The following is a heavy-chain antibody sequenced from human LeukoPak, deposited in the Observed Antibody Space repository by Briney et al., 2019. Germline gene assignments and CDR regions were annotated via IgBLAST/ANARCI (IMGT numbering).Heavy chain of an antibody. V-gene: IGHV4-39*07. Sequence: SETLSLTCTVSAGSISSSSYYWGWIRQPPGKGLEWIGSIYYSGSTYYNPSLKSRVTISVDTSKNQFSLKLSSVTAADTAVYYCASTARSRSFDYWGQGTLVTVSS. D-gene: IGHD1-26*01. CDR1: AGSISSSSYY. CDR2: IYYSGST. J-gene: IGHJ4*02. CDR3: ASTARSRSFDY.